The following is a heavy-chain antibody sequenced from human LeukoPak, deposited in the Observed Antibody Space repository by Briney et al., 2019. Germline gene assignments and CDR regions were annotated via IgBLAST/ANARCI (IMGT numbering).Heavy chain of an antibody. CDR3: AREYSDSPRHFDC. J-gene: IGHJ4*02. D-gene: IGHD5-12*01. Sequence: PGGSLRLSCAASGFTFSSYSMNWVRQAPGKGLEWVSYISYRTSATYYADSVKGRFTISRDNAKNSLYLQMNSLRDEDTAVYYCAREYSDSPRHFDCWGQGTLVTVSS. CDR1: GFTFSSYS. CDR2: ISYRTSAT. V-gene: IGHV3-48*02.